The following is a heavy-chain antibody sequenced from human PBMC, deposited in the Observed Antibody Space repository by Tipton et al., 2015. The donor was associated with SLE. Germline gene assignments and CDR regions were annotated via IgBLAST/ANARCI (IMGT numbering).Heavy chain of an antibody. V-gene: IGHV3-20*01. CDR3: ARYGSGSYYNPLLYYFDS. Sequence: SLRLSCAGFAYTFSDYSMSWIRQAPGKGLEWVSGISWNGGSTGYADSVKGRFTISRDNAKNSLYLQMNSLRAEDTALYHCARYGSGSYYNPLLYYFDSWGQGTLVTVSS. D-gene: IGHD3-10*01. J-gene: IGHJ4*02. CDR2: ISWNGGST. CDR1: AYTFSDYS.